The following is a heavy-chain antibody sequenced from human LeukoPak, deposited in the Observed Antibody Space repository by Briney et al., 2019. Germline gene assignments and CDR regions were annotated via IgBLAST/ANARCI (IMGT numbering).Heavy chain of an antibody. D-gene: IGHD3-16*01. CDR2: INTYNGNT. CDR3: ARRGTYDAFDI. Sequence: ASVKVSCKASGGTFSSYAISWVRQAPGQGLEWMGWINTYNGNTNYAQKLQGRVTMTTDTSTSTTYMELRSLRSDDTAVYYCARRGTYDAFDIWGQGTMVTVSS. J-gene: IGHJ3*02. V-gene: IGHV1-18*01. CDR1: GGTFSSYA.